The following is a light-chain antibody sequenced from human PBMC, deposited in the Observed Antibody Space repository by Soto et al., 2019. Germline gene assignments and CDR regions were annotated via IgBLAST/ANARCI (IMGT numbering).Light chain of an antibody. J-gene: IGKJ4*01. CDR1: QGINSY. Sequence: DIQLTQSPSFLSASVGDRVTVTCRASQGINSYLAWYQQKPGKAPKLLIYTASTLQSGVPSRFSGSGSGTEFTRTITSLQPEDFAAYYCQQLYSYPRTFGGGTKVEIK. CDR3: QQLYSYPRT. CDR2: TAS. V-gene: IGKV1-9*01.